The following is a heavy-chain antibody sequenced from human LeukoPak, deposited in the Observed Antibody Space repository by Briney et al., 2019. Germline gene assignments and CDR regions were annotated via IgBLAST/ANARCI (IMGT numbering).Heavy chain of an antibody. J-gene: IGHJ4*02. CDR2: ISYDGSNK. Sequence: GGSLRLSCAASGFTFSSYGMHWVRQAPGKGLEWVAVISYDGSNKYYADSVKGRFTTSRDNSKNTLYLQMNSLRAEDTAVYYCAKVWRQQLIDYWGQGTLVTVSS. V-gene: IGHV3-30*18. CDR1: GFTFSSYG. D-gene: IGHD6-13*01. CDR3: AKVWRQQLIDY.